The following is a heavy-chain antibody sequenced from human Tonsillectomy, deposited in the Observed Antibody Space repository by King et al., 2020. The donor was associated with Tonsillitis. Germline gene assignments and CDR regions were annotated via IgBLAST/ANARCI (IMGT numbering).Heavy chain of an antibody. Sequence: QLQESGPGLVKPSETLSLTCTVSGGSISSSSYYWGWIRQPPGKGLEWIGSIYYSGSTYYNPSLKSRVTISVDTSKNQFSLKLSSVTAADTAVYYCATIVKYGSGNYYFDYWGQGTLVTVSS. CDR1: GGSISSSSYY. CDR2: IYYSGST. J-gene: IGHJ4*02. V-gene: IGHV4-39*01. D-gene: IGHD3-10*01. CDR3: ATIVKYGSGNYYFDY.